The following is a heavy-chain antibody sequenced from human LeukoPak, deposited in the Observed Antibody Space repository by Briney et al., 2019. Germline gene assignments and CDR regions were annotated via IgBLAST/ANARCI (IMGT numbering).Heavy chain of an antibody. Sequence: PGESLKISCKGSGYSFTSYWIGWVRQMPGKGLEWMGIIYPGDSDTRYSPSFQGQVTISADKSISTAYLQWSSLKASDTAMYYCARHGPRPGPKTNYYYMDVWGKGTTVTISS. CDR3: ARHGPRPGPKTNYYYMDV. D-gene: IGHD1/OR15-1a*01. CDR2: IYPGDSDT. J-gene: IGHJ6*03. CDR1: GYSFTSYW. V-gene: IGHV5-51*01.